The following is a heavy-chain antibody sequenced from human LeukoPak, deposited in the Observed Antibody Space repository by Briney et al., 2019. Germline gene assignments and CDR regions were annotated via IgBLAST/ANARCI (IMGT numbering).Heavy chain of an antibody. J-gene: IGHJ3*02. CDR1: GGTFSSYA. V-gene: IGHV1-69*04. Sequence: ASVKVSCKASGGTFSSYAISWVRQAPGQGLEWMGRIIPIVGIAHYAQKFQGRVTITADKSTSTAYMELSSLRSEDTAVYYCARDFTILSGPARGAFDIWGQGTMVTVS. CDR3: ARDFTILSGPARGAFDI. CDR2: IIPIVGIA. D-gene: IGHD3-9*01.